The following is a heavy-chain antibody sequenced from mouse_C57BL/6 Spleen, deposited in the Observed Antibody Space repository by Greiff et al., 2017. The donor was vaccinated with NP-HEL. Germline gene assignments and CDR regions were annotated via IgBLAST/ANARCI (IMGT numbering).Heavy chain of an antibody. CDR1: GYTFTSYW. CDR2: IDPSDSET. D-gene: IGHD1-1*02. V-gene: IGHV1-61*01. CDR3: AIWSYAMDY. Sequence: VQLQQSGAELVKPGASVKMSCKASGYTFTSYWITWVKQRPGQGLEWIGNIDPSDSETHYNQKFKDKATLTVDKSSSTAYMQLSSLTSEDSAVYYCAIWSYAMDYWGQGTSVTVSS. J-gene: IGHJ4*01.